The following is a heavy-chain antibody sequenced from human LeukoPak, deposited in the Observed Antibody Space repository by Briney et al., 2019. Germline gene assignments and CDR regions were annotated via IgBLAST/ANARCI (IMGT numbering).Heavy chain of an antibody. V-gene: IGHV4-59*01. CDR1: GGSISSYY. J-gene: IGHJ4*02. Sequence: SETLSLTCTVSGGSISSYYWSWVRQPPGKGLEWIGYIYYSGSTNYNPSLKSRVTISVDTSKNQFSLKLSSVTAADTAVYYFASNRDDYYYGSSRYYYFAYGGQGHLVTVSS. CDR2: IYYSGST. CDR3: ASNRDDYYYGSSRYYYFAY. D-gene: IGHD3-16*02.